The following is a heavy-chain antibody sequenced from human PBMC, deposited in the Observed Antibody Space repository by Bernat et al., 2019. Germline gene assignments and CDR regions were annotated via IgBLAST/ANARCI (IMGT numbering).Heavy chain of an antibody. CDR3: ARVLYKWNLGDAFDI. CDR1: GFTFSSYS. V-gene: IGHV3-30-3*01. Sequence: QVQLVESGGGVVQPGRSLRLSCAVSGFTFSSYSIHWVRQAPGEGLEWVAVISYDGGNKYYADSVKGRFTLSRDNSKNTLYMQMNSLTPEDTAVYYCARVLYKWNLGDAFDIWGQGTMVTVSS. CDR2: ISYDGGNK. D-gene: IGHD1-7*01. J-gene: IGHJ3*02.